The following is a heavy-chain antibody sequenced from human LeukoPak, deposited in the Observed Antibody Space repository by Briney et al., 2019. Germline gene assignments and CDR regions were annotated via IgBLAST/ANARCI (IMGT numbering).Heavy chain of an antibody. Sequence: GGSLRLSCAASGFTFSSYGMHWVRQAPGKGLEWVASIRYDGSNKYYADSVKGRFTISRDNSKNTLYLQMNSLRAEDTAVYYCAKDVGRYYYDSSDFDYWGQGTLVTVSS. D-gene: IGHD3-22*01. CDR2: IRYDGSNK. CDR3: AKDVGRYYYDSSDFDY. J-gene: IGHJ4*02. V-gene: IGHV3-30*02. CDR1: GFTFSSYG.